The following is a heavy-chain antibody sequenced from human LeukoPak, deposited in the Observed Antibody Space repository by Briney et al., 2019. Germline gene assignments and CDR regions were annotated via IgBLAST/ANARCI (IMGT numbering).Heavy chain of an antibody. CDR3: ARDGDDFWSGYYRRFDY. CDR2: ISAYNGNT. Sequence: ASVKVSCKASGYTITSYGISWVRQAPGQGLEWMGWISAYNGNTNYAQKLQGRVTMTTDTSTSTAYMELRSLRSDDTAVYYCARDGDDFWSGYYRRFDYWGQGTLVTVSS. D-gene: IGHD3-3*01. CDR1: GYTITSYG. J-gene: IGHJ4*02. V-gene: IGHV1-18*01.